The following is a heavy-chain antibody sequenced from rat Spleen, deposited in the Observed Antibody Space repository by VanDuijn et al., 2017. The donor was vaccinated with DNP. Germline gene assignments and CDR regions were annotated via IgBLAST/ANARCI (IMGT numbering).Heavy chain of an antibody. Sequence: EVQLVESGGGLVQPGRSLKLSCAASGFTFSDYNMAWVRQAPKKGLEWVATIIYDGSRTYYRNSVKGRFTISRDNAKSTLYLQMDSLRSEDTATYYCAQGNIQRMTLPYFDYWGQGVMVTVSS. J-gene: IGHJ2*01. V-gene: IGHV5S10*01. CDR2: IIYDGSRT. CDR3: AQGNIQRMTLPYFDY. CDR1: GFTFSDYN. D-gene: IGHD1-6*01.